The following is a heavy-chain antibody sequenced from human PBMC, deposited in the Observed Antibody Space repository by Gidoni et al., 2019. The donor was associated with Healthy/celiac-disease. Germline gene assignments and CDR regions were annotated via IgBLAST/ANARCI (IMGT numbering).Heavy chain of an antibody. V-gene: IGHV3-48*02. CDR1: GFTLSSYR. Sequence: EVQLVESGGGLVQPGGSQRIYCAAGGFTLSSYRMNWVGQAPGKGLEWVSYISSSSSTIYYADSVKGRFTISRDNAKNSLYLQMNSLRDEDTAVYYCARPAGDSRPGYSSSWYAVYYYYYMDVWGKGTTVTVSS. J-gene: IGHJ6*03. CDR2: ISSSSSTI. CDR3: ARPAGDSRPGYSSSWYAVYYYYYMDV. D-gene: IGHD6-13*01.